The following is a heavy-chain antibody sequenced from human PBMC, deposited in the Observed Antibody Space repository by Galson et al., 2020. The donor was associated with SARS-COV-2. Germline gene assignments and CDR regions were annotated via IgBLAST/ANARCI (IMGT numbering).Heavy chain of an antibody. CDR1: GYSISSGYY. J-gene: IGHJ4*02. CDR2: IYHSGST. CDR3: ARDLEPEDIVATIGFDY. D-gene: IGHD5-12*01. Sequence: PSETLSLTCAVSGYSISSGYYWGWIRQPPGTGLEWIGSIYHSGSTYYNPSLKSRVTISVDTSKNQFSLKLSSVTAADTAVYYCARDLEPEDIVATIGFDYWGQGTLVTVSS. V-gene: IGHV4-38-2*02.